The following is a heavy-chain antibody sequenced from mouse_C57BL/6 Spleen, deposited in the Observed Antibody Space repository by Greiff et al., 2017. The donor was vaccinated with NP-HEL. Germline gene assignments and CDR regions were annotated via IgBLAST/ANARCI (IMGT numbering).Heavy chain of an antibody. CDR3: ASSRTGPWFAY. CDR2: INPSSGYT. J-gene: IGHJ3*01. Sequence: QVQLQQSGAELARPGASVKMSCKASGYTFTSYTMHWVKQRPGQGLEWIGYINPSSGYTKYNQKFKDKATLTADKSSSTAYMQLSSLTSEDSAVYYCASSRTGPWFAYWGQGTLVTVAA. CDR1: GYTFTSYT. D-gene: IGHD4-1*01. V-gene: IGHV1-4*01.